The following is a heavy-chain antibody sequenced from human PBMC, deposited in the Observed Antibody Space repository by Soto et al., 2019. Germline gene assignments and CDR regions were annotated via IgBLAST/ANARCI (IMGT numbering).Heavy chain of an antibody. CDR3: ASPARNYDFWSGYSFDI. V-gene: IGHV1-8*01. Sequence: QVQLVQSGAEVKKPGASVKVSCKASGYTFTSYDINWVRQATGQGLEWMGWMNPNSGNTGYAQKFQGRVTMTRHTSISTAYMELSRLRSEDTAVYYCASPARNYDFWSGYSFDIWGQGTMVTVSS. D-gene: IGHD3-3*01. CDR2: MNPNSGNT. J-gene: IGHJ3*02. CDR1: GYTFTSYD.